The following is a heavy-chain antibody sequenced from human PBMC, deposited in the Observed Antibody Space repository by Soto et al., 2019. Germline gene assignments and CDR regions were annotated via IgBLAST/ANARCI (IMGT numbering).Heavy chain of an antibody. CDR2: IYPSGSA. CDR3: VRGKSYSVYDF. D-gene: IGHD5-12*01. CDR1: GGSMSGHA. J-gene: IGHJ4*02. Sequence: PSETLSLTCSVSGGSMSGHAWVWIRQAAGKGLEWIGHIYPSGSASYNPTLRSRVTMSLDSSHNHLFLNLTPATTADTAVYYCVRGKSYSVYDFWGPGTLVTVTS. V-gene: IGHV4-4*07.